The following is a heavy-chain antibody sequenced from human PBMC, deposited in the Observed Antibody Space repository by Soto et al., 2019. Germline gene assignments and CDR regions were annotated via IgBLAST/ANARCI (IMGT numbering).Heavy chain of an antibody. D-gene: IGHD2-15*01. CDR3: ATVLGYCIGGSCYSGYYFDF. CDR2: IYYSGST. CDR1: DGSICRGGYY. J-gene: IGHJ4*02. V-gene: IGHV4-31*03. Sequence: PSGTLSLTCTVSDGSICRGGYYWSWIRQHTGKGLEWIGYIYYSGSTYYNPSLKSRVTISVDTSKNQFSLKLSSVTAADTAVYYCATVLGYCIGGSCYSGYYFDFWGQGTLVTVSS.